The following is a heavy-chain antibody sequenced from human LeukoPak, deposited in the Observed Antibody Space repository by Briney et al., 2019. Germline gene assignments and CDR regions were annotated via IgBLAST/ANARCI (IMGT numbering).Heavy chain of an antibody. V-gene: IGHV3-20*04. J-gene: IGHJ3*01. CDR3: AREGATGDQGAFDL. CDR2: LDWNGDKT. Sequence: GGSLRLSCAASGFRFDDNGMNWVRQAPGKGLEWVAGLDWNGDKTGYADSVKGRFIVSRDNRKNSLHLQMNSLRAEDTALYYCAREGATGDQGAFDLWGQGTMVIVSS. CDR1: GFRFDDNG. D-gene: IGHD7-27*01.